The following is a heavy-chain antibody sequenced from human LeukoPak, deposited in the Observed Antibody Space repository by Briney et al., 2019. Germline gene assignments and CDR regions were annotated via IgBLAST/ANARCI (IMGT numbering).Heavy chain of an antibody. CDR3: ARTAAENYDILTGYYGPFDY. Sequence: PSETLSLTCAVYGGSFSGYYWSWIRQPPGKGLEWIGEINHSGSTNYNPSLKSRVTISVDTSKNQFSLKLSSVTAADTAVYYCARTAAENYDILTGYYGPFDYWGQGTLVTVSS. V-gene: IGHV4-34*01. D-gene: IGHD3-9*01. J-gene: IGHJ4*02. CDR2: INHSGST. CDR1: GGSFSGYY.